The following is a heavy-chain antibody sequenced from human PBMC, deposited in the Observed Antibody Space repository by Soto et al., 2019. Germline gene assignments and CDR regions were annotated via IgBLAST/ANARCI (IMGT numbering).Heavy chain of an antibody. Sequence: PGGSLRLSCAASGFTFSSYGMHWVRQASGRGLEWVAVISYDGSNKYYADSVKGRFTISRDNSKNTLYLQMNSLRAEDTAVYYCAKDHDMIGPNAFDIWGQGTMVTVSS. CDR2: ISYDGSNK. J-gene: IGHJ3*02. D-gene: IGHD3-22*01. CDR3: AKDHDMIGPNAFDI. V-gene: IGHV3-30*18. CDR1: GFTFSSYG.